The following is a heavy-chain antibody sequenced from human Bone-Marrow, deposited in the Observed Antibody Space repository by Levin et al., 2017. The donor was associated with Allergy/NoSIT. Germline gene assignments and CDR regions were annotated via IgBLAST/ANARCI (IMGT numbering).Heavy chain of an antibody. V-gene: IGHV3-23*01. CDR3: VIEKYCSGGYCEPPSIDP. CDR1: GFTFSSYG. J-gene: IGHJ5*02. D-gene: IGHD2-15*01. Sequence: GESLKISCAASGFTFSSYGMSWVRQAPGKGLEWVSTLSASGGSTYYAGSVKGRFTISRDNAKNTVHLQMDSLRAEDTAVYYCVIEKYCSGGYCEPPSIDPWGQGALVTVSS. CDR2: LSASGGST.